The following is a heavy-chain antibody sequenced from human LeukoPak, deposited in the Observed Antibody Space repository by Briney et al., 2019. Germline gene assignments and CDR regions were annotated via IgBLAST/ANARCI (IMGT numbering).Heavy chain of an antibody. Sequence: SQTLSLTWAVAGGSITSGDYYWSWIRRHPGRGLEWIGYIHHRGLSYWNPSLEGRISLSIDTSQNQVSLKLSSVTAADTAVYYCATKPNSLSYFDNWGQGTLATVSS. D-gene: IGHD1-14*01. CDR3: ATKPNSLSYFDN. CDR2: IHHRGLS. V-gene: IGHV4-31*11. J-gene: IGHJ4*02. CDR1: GGSITSGDYY.